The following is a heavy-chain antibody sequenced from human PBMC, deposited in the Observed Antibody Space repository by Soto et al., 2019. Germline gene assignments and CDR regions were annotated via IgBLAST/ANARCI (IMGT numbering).Heavy chain of an antibody. CDR3: AKDLRITIFGVVISPDYDYGMDV. CDR1: GFTFSSYA. Sequence: GGSLRLSCAASGFTFSSYAMSWVRQAPGKGLEWVSAISGSGGSTYYADSVKGRFIISRDNSKNTLYLQMNSLRAEDTAVYYCAKDLRITIFGVVISPDYDYGMDVWGQGTTVTVSS. V-gene: IGHV3-23*01. D-gene: IGHD3-3*01. J-gene: IGHJ6*02. CDR2: ISGSGGST.